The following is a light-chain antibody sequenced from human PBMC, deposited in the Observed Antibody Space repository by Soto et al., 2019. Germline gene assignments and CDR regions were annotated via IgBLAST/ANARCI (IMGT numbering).Light chain of an antibody. Sequence: ELVVTQSPATLSVSPGERATLSCRASQDVGSKLAWYQQKPGQAPRLLIYGASTRATGIPARFSGSGSGTEFTLTISRLQSEDFAVYYCQQYNDWPPLTFGGGTKVDI. CDR1: QDVGSK. CDR3: QQYNDWPPLT. J-gene: IGKJ4*01. V-gene: IGKV3-15*01. CDR2: GAS.